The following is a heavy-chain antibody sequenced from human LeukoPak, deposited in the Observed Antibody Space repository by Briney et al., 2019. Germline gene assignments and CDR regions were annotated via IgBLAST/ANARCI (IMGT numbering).Heavy chain of an antibody. J-gene: IGHJ4*02. CDR3: ARRSWEVAGTQEKTGGIDY. Sequence: SETLSLTCTVSGGSISSSSYYWGWIRQPPGKGLEWIGSIYYSGSTYYNPSLKSRVTISVDTSKNQFSLKLSSVTAADTAVYYCARRSWEVAGTQEKTGGIDYWGQGTLVTVSS. CDR1: GGSISSSSYY. D-gene: IGHD6-19*01. V-gene: IGHV4-39*01. CDR2: IYYSGST.